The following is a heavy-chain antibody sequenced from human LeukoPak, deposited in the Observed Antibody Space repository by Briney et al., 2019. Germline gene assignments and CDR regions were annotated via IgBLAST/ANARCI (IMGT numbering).Heavy chain of an antibody. D-gene: IGHD3-22*01. CDR2: INPNSGGT. J-gene: IGHJ4*02. V-gene: IGHV1-2*02. CDR1: GYTFTGYY. Sequence: ASVKVSCKASGYTFTGYYMHWVRQAPGQGLEWMGWINPNSGGTNYAQKFQGRVTMTRDTSISTAYMELSRLRSDDTAVYYCARTNTYYYDSSGYYHQDPLDYWGQGTLVTVSS. CDR3: ARTNTYYYDSSGYYHQDPLDY.